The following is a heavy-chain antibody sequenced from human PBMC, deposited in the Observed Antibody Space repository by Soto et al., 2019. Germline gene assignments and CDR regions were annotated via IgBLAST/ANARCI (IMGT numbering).Heavy chain of an antibody. J-gene: IGHJ5*02. CDR1: GFTFSSYS. CDR2: ISSSSRTI. V-gene: IGHV3-48*01. Sequence: EVQLVESGGGLVQPGGSLRLSCAASGFTFSSYSMNWFRQAPGKGLEWVSYISSSSRTIYCADSVKGRFTISRDNAKNSLYLQMNSLRAEDSAVYYCAREWDGDGYSSGWFDPWGQGTLVTVSS. D-gene: IGHD5-18*01. CDR3: AREWDGDGYSSGWFDP.